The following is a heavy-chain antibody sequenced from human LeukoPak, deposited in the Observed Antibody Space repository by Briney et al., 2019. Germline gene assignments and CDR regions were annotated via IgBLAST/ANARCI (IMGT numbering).Heavy chain of an antibody. CDR1: GGSFSGYY. V-gene: IGHV4-34*01. Sequence: PSETLSLTCAVYGGSFSGYYWSWIRQPPGKGLEWIGEINHSGSTNYNPSLKSRVTISVETSKNQFSLKLSSVTAADTAVYYCARDPYYDFWSGYYAAGPYFDYWGQGTLVTVSS. D-gene: IGHD3-3*01. J-gene: IGHJ4*02. CDR3: ARDPYYDFWSGYYAAGPYFDY. CDR2: INHSGST.